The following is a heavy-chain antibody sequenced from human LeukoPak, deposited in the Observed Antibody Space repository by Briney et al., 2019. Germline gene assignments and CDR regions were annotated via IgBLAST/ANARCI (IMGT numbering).Heavy chain of an antibody. CDR3: ARDGELYSGSKGLFDI. J-gene: IGHJ3*02. Sequence: ASVKVSCKASGYTFTNYGISWVRQAPGQGVEWMGWISAYNGNTNIAQKLQARVTMTTDTSTSTAYMELRSLRSDDTAVYYCARDGELYSGSKGLFDIWGQGTLVTVSS. CDR1: GYTFTNYG. D-gene: IGHD1-26*01. CDR2: ISAYNGNT. V-gene: IGHV1-18*01.